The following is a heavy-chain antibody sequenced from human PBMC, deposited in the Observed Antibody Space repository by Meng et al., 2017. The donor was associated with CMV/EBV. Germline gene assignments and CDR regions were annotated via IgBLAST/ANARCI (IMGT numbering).Heavy chain of an antibody. Sequence: QAGPGVKKPGGSLKVSCKTSGYTVTSYYMHLVRQAPEPGLEWMVIINPSGGSTSYAQKFQGSVTMTRDTSTSTVYMELSSLRSEDTAVYYCALAEYSSSLFDYWGQGTLVTVSS. D-gene: IGHD6-13*01. V-gene: IGHV1-46*01. CDR2: INPSGGST. J-gene: IGHJ4*02. CDR3: ALAEYSSSLFDY. CDR1: GYTVTSYY.